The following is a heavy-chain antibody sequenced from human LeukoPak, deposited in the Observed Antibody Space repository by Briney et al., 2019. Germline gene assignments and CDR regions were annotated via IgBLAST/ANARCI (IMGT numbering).Heavy chain of an antibody. CDR3: ARNNDILRYFDY. J-gene: IGHJ4*02. Sequence: SETLSLTCTVSGGSISSYYWSWIRQPPGKGVEWIGYIYYSGSTNYNPSLKSRVTISVDTSKNQFSLKLSSVTAADTAVYYCARNNDILRYFDYWGQGTLVTVSS. V-gene: IGHV4-59*01. D-gene: IGHD3-9*01. CDR1: GGSISSYY. CDR2: IYYSGST.